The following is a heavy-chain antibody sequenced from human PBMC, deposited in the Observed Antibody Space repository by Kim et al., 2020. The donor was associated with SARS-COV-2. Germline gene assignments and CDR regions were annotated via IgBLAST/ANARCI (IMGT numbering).Heavy chain of an antibody. CDR2: VYYTGST. V-gene: IGHV4-39*01. CDR1: GASISSSGYY. Sequence: SETLSLTCTVSGASISSSGYYWGWIRQPPGKGLEWIGSVYYTGSTYYNPSLKSRVTISVDTSKNQFSLKLSSVTAADTAVYYCARHFPGTSIRCLGLFQLDYLGQRTLVTVSS. J-gene: IGHJ4*02. D-gene: IGHD4-17*01. CDR3: ARHFPGTSIRCLGLFQLDY.